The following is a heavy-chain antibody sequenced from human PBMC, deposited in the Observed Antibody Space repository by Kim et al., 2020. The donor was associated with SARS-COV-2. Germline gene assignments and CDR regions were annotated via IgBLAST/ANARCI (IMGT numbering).Heavy chain of an antibody. CDR3: PRVYFGEFLDQPDYY. CDR2: INAGNGNT. D-gene: IGHD3-10*01. V-gene: IGHV1-3*01. Sequence: ASVKVSCKASRYSFSSYGIHWVRQAPGQGLEWMGWINAGNGNTKYSQKFQGRVTITTDTSASTAYMELSSLRFEDTAVYYCPRVYFGEFLDQPDYY. CDR1: RYSFSSYG. J-gene: IGHJ6*01.